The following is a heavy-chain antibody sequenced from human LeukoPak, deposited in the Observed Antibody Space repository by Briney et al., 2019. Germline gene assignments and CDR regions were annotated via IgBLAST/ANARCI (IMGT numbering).Heavy chain of an antibody. V-gene: IGHV4-59*12. CDR3: ANGRAAAGITPYYYGMDV. CDR1: GGSISSYY. D-gene: IGHD6-13*01. J-gene: IGHJ6*02. CDR2: IYYSGST. Sequence: SETPSLTCTVSGGSISSYYWSWIRQPPGKGLEWIGYIYYSGSTNYNPSLKSRVTISVDTSKNQFSLKLSSVTAADTAVYYCANGRAAAGITPYYYGMDVWGQGTTVTVSS.